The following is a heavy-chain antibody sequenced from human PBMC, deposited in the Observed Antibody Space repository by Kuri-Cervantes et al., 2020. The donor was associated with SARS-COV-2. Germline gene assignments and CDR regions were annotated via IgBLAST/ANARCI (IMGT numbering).Heavy chain of an antibody. D-gene: IGHD2-2*01. V-gene: IGHV3-11*04. CDR2: IGPSGTTI. J-gene: IGHJ3*02. CDR1: GFIFSDYY. CDR3: ARLSDIVVVPAAKKDDAFDI. Sequence: GESLKISCTASGFIFSDYYITRIRQAPGKGLEWVSNIGPSGTTIYYADSVKGRFTISRDNAKNSLYLQMNSLRAEDTAVYYCARLSDIVVVPAAKKDDAFDIWGQGTMVTVSS.